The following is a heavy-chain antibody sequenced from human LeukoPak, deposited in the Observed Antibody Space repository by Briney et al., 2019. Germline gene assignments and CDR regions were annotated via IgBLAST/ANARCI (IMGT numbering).Heavy chain of an antibody. CDR2: IYYSGST. J-gene: IGHJ4*02. D-gene: IGHD3-10*01. V-gene: IGHV4-30-4*01. CDR1: GGSISSSDYY. Sequence: SETLSLTCTVSGGSISSSDYYWSWIRQPPGKGLEWIGYIYYSGSTYYNPSLKSRVTISVDTSKNQFSLKLSSVTAADTAVYYCASGSGSHLGYWGQGTLVTVSS. CDR3: ASGSGSHLGY.